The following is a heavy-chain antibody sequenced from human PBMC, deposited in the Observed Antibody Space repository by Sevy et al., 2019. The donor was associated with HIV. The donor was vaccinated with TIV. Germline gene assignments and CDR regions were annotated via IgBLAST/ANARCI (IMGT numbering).Heavy chain of an antibody. D-gene: IGHD4-17*01. Sequence: ASVKVSCKASGYTFTSYGISWVRQAPGQGLEWMGWISAYNGNTNYAQKLQGRVTMTTDTSTSTAYMELRSLRSDDTAVYYCARDLRLRWSNGGHFDYWGQGPLVTVSS. CDR1: GYTFTSYG. J-gene: IGHJ4*02. CDR3: ARDLRLRWSNGGHFDY. CDR2: ISAYNGNT. V-gene: IGHV1-18*01.